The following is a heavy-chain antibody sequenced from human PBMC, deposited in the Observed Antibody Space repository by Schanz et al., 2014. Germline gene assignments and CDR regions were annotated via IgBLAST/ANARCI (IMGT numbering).Heavy chain of an antibody. CDR2: IYDSGNT. J-gene: IGHJ6*02. CDR1: GDSMSSGGYY. D-gene: IGHD2-15*01. V-gene: IGHV4-31*03. Sequence: QVQLQESGPGLAKPSQTLPLTSNVSGDSMSSGGYYWNWIRSHPGKRLERIGYIYDSGNTYYNPSLKSRVTMSIDTSENQFSLNLRSVTGADTAVYYCARLVGPSFYYGMDVWGQGTTVTVSS. CDR3: ARLVGPSFYYGMDV.